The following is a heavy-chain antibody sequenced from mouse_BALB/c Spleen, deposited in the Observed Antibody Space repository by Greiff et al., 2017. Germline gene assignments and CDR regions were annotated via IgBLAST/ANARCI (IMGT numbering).Heavy chain of an antibody. Sequence: EVKLVESGGGLVKPGGSLKLSCAASGFTFSSYTMSWVRQTPEKRLEWVATISSGGSYTYYPDSVKGRFTISRDNAKNTLYLQMSSLKSEDTAMYYCTRVITTVVGYFDYWGQGTTLTVSS. CDR1: GFTFSSYT. J-gene: IGHJ2*01. D-gene: IGHD1-1*01. CDR3: TRVITTVVGYFDY. V-gene: IGHV5-6-4*01. CDR2: ISSGGSYT.